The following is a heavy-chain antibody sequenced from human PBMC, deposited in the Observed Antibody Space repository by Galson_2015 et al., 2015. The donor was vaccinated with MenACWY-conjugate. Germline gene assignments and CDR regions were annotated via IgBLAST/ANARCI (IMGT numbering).Heavy chain of an antibody. CDR3: ARVRDGYNRFDS. CDR2: INSDGSST. V-gene: IGHV3-74*01. D-gene: IGHD5-24*01. CDR1: GFTFSSYW. J-gene: IGHJ4*02. Sequence: SLRLSYAASGFTFSSYWMHWVRHAPGKGLVWVSRINSDGSSTSYADSVKGRFTISRDNAKNTLYLQMNSLRAEDTAVYYCARVRDGYNRFDSWGQGTLVTVSS.